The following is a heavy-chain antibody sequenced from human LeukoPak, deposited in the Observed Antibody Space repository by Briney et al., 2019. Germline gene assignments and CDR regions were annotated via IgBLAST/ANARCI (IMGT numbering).Heavy chain of an antibody. CDR3: APRVVGSAPFDY. CDR2: ISGSTGRT. V-gene: IGHV3-23*01. D-gene: IGHD2-15*01. Sequence: PGGSLRLSCAASGFTFSTYAMSWVRQAPGKGLEWVSAISGSTGRTYYADSVKGRFTIPRDNSKNTLYLQMNNLRAEDTAVYYCAPRVVGSAPFDYWGQGTLVTVSS. CDR1: GFTFSTYA. J-gene: IGHJ4*02.